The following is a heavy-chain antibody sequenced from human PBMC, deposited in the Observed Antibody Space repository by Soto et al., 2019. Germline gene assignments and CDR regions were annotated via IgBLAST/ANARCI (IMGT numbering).Heavy chain of an antibody. V-gene: IGHV1-69*06. CDR1: PGSFTSYA. Sequence: RXSVKVSFKASPGSFTSYAISWVRQAPGQGLEWMGGVIPLFGTPNYAQKFQGRVTITADKSTTTAYLELSSLRSEDTAVYYCARHGYCSSTSCYLSYWGQGSLVTVSS. CDR2: VIPLFGTP. CDR3: ARHGYCSSTSCYLSY. J-gene: IGHJ4*02. D-gene: IGHD2-2*03.